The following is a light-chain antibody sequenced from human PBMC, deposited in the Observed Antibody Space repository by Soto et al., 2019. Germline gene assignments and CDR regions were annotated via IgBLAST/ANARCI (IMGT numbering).Light chain of an antibody. CDR3: SSYISSSTYV. Sequence: QSVLTPPASVYGSPGQSITISCTGTSSDIGRYNYVSWYQQYPGKAPKFMIYDVSNRPSGVSNRFSGSKSGNTASLTISGLQAEDEADYYCSSYISSSTYVFGTGTKVTVL. J-gene: IGLJ1*01. V-gene: IGLV2-14*01. CDR2: DVS. CDR1: SSDIGRYNY.